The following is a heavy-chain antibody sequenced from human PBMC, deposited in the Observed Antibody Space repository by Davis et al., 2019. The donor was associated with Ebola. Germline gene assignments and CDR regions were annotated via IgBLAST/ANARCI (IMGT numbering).Heavy chain of an antibody. CDR3: ARLSKSGYSYEAEDY. CDR1: GGSISSSSYY. V-gene: IGHV4-39*07. Sequence: PGGSLRLSCTVSGGSISSSSYYWGWIRQPPGKGLEWIGSIYYSGSTYYNPSLKSRVTISVDTSKNQFSLKLSSVTAADTAVYYCARLSKSGYSYEAEDYWGQGTLVTVSS. D-gene: IGHD5-18*01. CDR2: IYYSGST. J-gene: IGHJ4*02.